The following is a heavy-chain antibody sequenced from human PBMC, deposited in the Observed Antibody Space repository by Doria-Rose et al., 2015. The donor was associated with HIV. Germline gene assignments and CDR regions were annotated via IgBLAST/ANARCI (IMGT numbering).Heavy chain of an antibody. D-gene: IGHD3-16*01. Sequence: GLEWMGIIYPGDSDSRYSPSFRGQVTISADKSISTAHLQWSSLKASDTAMYYCARRGGLNWYFDLWGRGTLVTVSS. V-gene: IGHV5-51*01. CDR3: ARRGGLNWYFDL. J-gene: IGHJ2*01. CDR2: IYPGDSDS.